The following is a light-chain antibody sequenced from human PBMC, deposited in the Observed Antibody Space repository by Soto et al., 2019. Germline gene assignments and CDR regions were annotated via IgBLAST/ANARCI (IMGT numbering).Light chain of an antibody. CDR1: SSDVGGSDY. J-gene: IGLJ1*01. Sequence: QSALTQPASVSGSPGQSITISCTGTSSDVGGSDYVSWFQHYPGKGPKLLIYDVTRRPSGVPDRFSGSKSGNTASLTISGLQVEDEADYYCCSHAGSYTFRVFGTGTKVTVL. V-gene: IGLV2-11*01. CDR2: DVT. CDR3: CSHAGSYTFRV.